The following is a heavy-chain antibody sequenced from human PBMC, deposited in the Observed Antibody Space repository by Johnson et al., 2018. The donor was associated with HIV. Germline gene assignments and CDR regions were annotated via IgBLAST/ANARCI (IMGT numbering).Heavy chain of an antibody. CDR1: GFTFDDYA. V-gene: IGHV3-9*01. CDR2: IRWNSGSI. Sequence: VQLVESGGGLVQPGRSLRLSCAASGFTFDDYAMHWVRQAPGKGLEWVSGIRWNSGSIGYADSVKGRFTISRDNAKNSLYLQMNSLRAEDTALYYCAGATSAFDIWGQGTMVTVSS. CDR3: AGATSAFDI. J-gene: IGHJ3*02.